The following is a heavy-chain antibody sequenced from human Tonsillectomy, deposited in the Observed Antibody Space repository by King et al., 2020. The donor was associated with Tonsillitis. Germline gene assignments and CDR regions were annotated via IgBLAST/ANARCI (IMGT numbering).Heavy chain of an antibody. Sequence: VQLVESGAEAKKPGESLKISCKGSGYNFSNYWIGWVRQMPGKGLESMGIIYPGDSETRYSPSFQGLVTISADESINIAYLQWSSLKASDSARYYCARHDRDGYNWDAFDIWGHGTLVTVSS. CDR1: GYNFSNYW. V-gene: IGHV5-51*01. D-gene: IGHD5-24*01. CDR3: ARHDRDGYNWDAFDI. J-gene: IGHJ3*02. CDR2: IYPGDSET.